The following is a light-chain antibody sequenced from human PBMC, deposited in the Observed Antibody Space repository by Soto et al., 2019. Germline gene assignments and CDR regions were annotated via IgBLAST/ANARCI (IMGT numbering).Light chain of an antibody. J-gene: IGLJ1*01. CDR3: SSYTSSSTLYV. Sequence: QSVLTQPPSVSGAPGQRVTISCTGSSSNIGATYDVQWYQQLPGTAPKLIIYGVSNRPSGVSIRFSGSKSGNTASLTISGLQAEDEADYYCSSYTSSSTLYVFGTGTRSPS. V-gene: IGLV1-40*01. CDR1: SSNIGATYD. CDR2: GVS.